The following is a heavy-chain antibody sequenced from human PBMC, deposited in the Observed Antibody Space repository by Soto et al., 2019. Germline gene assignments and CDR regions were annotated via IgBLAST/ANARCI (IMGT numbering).Heavy chain of an antibody. V-gene: IGHV3-74*01. CDR1: GFTFRSSW. Sequence: EVQLVESGGGLVQPGGSLRLSCAASGFTFRSSWMYWVCQTPGKGPVWVSCINGDGSVIYYADSVKGRFTISRDNARDTLYLQMNSLTTEDSAVYYCVRDIRWGQGTLVSVSS. CDR2: INGDGSVI. J-gene: IGHJ4*02. CDR3: VRDIR.